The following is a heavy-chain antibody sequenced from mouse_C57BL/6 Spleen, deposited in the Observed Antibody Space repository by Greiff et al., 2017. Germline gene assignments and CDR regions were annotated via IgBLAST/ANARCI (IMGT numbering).Heavy chain of an antibody. CDR1: GYTFTSYW. J-gene: IGHJ3*01. D-gene: IGHD1-1*01. CDR3: ARSDYYGSPWFAY. Sequence: QVQLKQPGAELVRPGSSVKLSCKASGYTFTSYWMDWVKQRPGQGLEWIGNIYPSDSETHYNQKFKDKATLTVDKSSSTAYMQLSSLTSEDSAVYYCARSDYYGSPWFAYWGQGTLVTVSA. V-gene: IGHV1-61*01. CDR2: IYPSDSET.